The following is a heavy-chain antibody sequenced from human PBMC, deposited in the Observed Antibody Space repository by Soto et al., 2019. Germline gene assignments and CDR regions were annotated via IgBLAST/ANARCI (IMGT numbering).Heavy chain of an antibody. CDR1: GGSISSYY. D-gene: IGHD4-17*01. V-gene: IGHV4-59*01. J-gene: IGHJ6*02. CDR3: ARDGTVTTYGVGYYYYGMDV. Sequence: PSETLSLTCTVSGGSISSYYWSWIRQPPGKGLEWIGYIYYSGSTNYNPSLKSRVTISVDTSKNQFSLKLSSVTAADTAVYYCARDGTVTTYGVGYYYYGMDVWGQGTTVTVSS. CDR2: IYYSGST.